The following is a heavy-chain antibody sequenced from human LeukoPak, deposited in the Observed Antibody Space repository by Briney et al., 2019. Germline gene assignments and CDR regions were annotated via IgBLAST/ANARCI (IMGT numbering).Heavy chain of an antibody. D-gene: IGHD6-19*01. V-gene: IGHV4-59*08. CDR2: IYYSGST. Sequence: PSETLSLTCTVSGGSINSLYWSWIRQSPGKGLEWIGDIYYSGSTKYNPSLKSRVTISVDTPKNDLSLRLTSVLAADTGIYYCVISDNTGWNYLDCWGQGILVAVSS. CDR1: GGSINSLY. J-gene: IGHJ4*02. CDR3: VISDNTGWNYLDC.